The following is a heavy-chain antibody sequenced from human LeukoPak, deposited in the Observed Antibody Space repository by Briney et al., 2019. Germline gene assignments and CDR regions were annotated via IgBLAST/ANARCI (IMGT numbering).Heavy chain of an antibody. CDR1: GGSISRHY. D-gene: IGHD2-2*01. J-gene: IGHJ3*02. CDR2: IYYSGST. CDR3: ARGYCSSTSCIRVGAFDI. V-gene: IGHV4-59*11. Sequence: PSETLSLTCTVSGGSISRHYWSWIRQPPGKGLEWIGYIYYSGSTNYNPSLKSRVTISVDTSKNQFSLKLSSVTAADTAVYYCARGYCSSTSCIRVGAFDIWGQGTMVTVSS.